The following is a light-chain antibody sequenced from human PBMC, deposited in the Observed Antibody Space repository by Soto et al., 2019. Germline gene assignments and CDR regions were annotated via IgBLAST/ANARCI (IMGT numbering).Light chain of an antibody. V-gene: IGLV3-21*02. CDR2: DDS. J-gene: IGLJ2*01. Sequence: SYELTQPPSVSVAPGQTARIAGGGTNIETKSVHWYQQKPGQAPVLVVYDDSRRPSGIPERVSGYNSGNTATLTNSRFEAGDEADYDCQVWDTTSDHVVFGGGTKLTVL. CDR1: NIETKS. CDR3: QVWDTTSDHVV.